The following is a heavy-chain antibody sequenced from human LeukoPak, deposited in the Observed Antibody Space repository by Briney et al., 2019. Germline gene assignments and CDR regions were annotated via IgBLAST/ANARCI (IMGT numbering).Heavy chain of an antibody. V-gene: IGHV1-2*02. CDR3: ARGRGYYYYYYMDV. CDR1: GYTFTAYY. D-gene: IGHD1-26*01. J-gene: IGHJ6*03. CDR2: INPKSGGT. Sequence: ASVKVSCKASGYTFTAYYMHWVRQAPGQGLEWMGWINPKSGGTNYPQKFQGRVTMTRDTSISTAYMELSRLRSDDTAVYYCARGRGYYYYYYMDVWGKGTTVTVSS.